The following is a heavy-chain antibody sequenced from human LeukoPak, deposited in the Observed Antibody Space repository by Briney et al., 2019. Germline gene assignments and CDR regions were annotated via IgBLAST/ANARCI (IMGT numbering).Heavy chain of an antibody. J-gene: IGHJ4*02. CDR2: IKEDGSEK. CDR3: ASGRQLGY. V-gene: IGHV3-7*01. Sequence: GSLSLSCAASGFTFSNYWMSWVRQAPGKGLEWVANIKEDGSEKYYVDSVKGRFTISRDNARNSLHLQMNSLRAEDTAVYYCASGRQLGYWGQGTLVTVSS. CDR1: GFTFSNYW. D-gene: IGHD6-13*01.